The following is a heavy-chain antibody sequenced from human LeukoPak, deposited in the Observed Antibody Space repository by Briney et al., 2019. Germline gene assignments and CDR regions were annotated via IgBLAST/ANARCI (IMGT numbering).Heavy chain of an antibody. CDR3: ARDPKSDY. CDR2: IYPGDSDT. J-gene: IGHJ4*02. V-gene: IGHV5-51*01. Sequence: GESLKISCKGSGYSFSSYWIAWVRQMPGKGLEWMGIIYPGDSDTRYSPSFQGQVTISADKSINTAYLQWSSLKASDIATYFCARDPKSDYWGQGTLVTVSS. CDR1: GYSFSSYW.